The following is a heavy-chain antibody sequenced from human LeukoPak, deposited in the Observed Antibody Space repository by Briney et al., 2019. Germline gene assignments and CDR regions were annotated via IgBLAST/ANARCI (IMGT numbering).Heavy chain of an antibody. CDR1: GGSVRSGGYC. V-gene: IGHV4-31*03. J-gene: IGHJ4*02. D-gene: IGHD3-3*01. Sequence: PSETLSLTCTVSGGSVRSGGYCLNWIRQHPGKGLEWIGYIYYSGSTYYNPSLKSRVTISVDTSKNQFSLKLSSVTAADTAVYYCARDWSNTYFDYWGQGTLVTVSS. CDR3: ARDWSNTYFDY. CDR2: IYYSGST.